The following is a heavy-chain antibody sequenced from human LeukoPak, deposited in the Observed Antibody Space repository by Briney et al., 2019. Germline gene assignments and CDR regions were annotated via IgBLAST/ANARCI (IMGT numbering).Heavy chain of an antibody. Sequence: GGSLRLSCAASGLSVTSNYMSWVRQAPGKGLEWVSVIYSGGSTYYADSVTGRFTISRDNSKNTLYLQMNSLRAEDTAVYYCVRVLPAGNCFDDWGQGILVTVSS. J-gene: IGHJ4*02. CDR1: GLSVTSNY. CDR2: IYSGGST. CDR3: VRVLPAGNCFDD. D-gene: IGHD4-23*01. V-gene: IGHV3-53*01.